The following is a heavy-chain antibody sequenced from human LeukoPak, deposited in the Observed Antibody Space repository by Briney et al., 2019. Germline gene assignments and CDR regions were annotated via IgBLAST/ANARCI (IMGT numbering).Heavy chain of an antibody. CDR3: ARDRRAVAGITATTDY. V-gene: IGHV3-11*06. CDR1: GFTFSDYY. J-gene: IGHJ4*02. Sequence: GGSLRLSCAASGFTFSDYYMSWIRQAPGKGLEWVSYISSSSSYTNYADSVKGRFTISRDNAKNSLYLQMNGLRAEGTAVYYCARDRRAVAGITATTDYWGQGTLVTVSS. CDR2: ISSSSSYT. D-gene: IGHD1-14*01.